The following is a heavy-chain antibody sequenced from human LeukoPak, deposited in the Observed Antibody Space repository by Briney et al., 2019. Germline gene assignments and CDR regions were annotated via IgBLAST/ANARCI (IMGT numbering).Heavy chain of an antibody. Sequence: SVKVSCKASGGTFSSYAISWVRQAPGQGLEWMGRIIPIFGTANYAQKFQGRVTITTDESTSTAYMELGSLRSEDTAVYYCARLGGSYHYYYMDVWGKGTTVTVSS. CDR2: IIPIFGTA. D-gene: IGHD1-26*01. V-gene: IGHV1-69*05. J-gene: IGHJ6*03. CDR1: GGTFSSYA. CDR3: ARLGGSYHYYYMDV.